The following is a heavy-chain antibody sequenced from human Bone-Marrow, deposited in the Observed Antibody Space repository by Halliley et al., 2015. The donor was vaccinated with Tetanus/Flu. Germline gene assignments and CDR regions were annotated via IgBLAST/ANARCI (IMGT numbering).Heavy chain of an antibody. Sequence: SLRLSCAASGFRFSSYGMHWVRQAPGKGLEWVALISSDGSNKYYADSGKGRFTIARDNSKNTLYLQMNTLRAEDTALYYCAKGRMVRGLVITCYVGSWGQGTLVTVSS. J-gene: IGHJ4*02. CDR3: AKGRMVRGLVITCYVGS. D-gene: IGHD3-10*01. V-gene: IGHV3-30*18. CDR2: ISSDGSNK. CDR1: GFRFSSYG.